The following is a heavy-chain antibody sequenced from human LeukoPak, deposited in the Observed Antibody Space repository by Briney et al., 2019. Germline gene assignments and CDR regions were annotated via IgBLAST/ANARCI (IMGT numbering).Heavy chain of an antibody. CDR3: AKDYSGSWYYFDN. D-gene: IGHD6-13*01. J-gene: IGHJ4*02. CDR2: ISNDGSDK. V-gene: IGHV3-30*18. CDR1: GFTFSSYG. Sequence: GGSLRLSCAASGFTFSSYGMHWVRQAPGKGLEWVAVISNDGSDKYYADSVKGRITISRDNSKNTLYRQLNSLRAEDTAVYYCAKDYSGSWYYFDNWGQGTLVTVSS.